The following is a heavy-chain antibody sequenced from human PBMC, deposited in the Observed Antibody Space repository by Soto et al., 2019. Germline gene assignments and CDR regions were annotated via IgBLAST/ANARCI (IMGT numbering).Heavy chain of an antibody. CDR2: IDWDDDK. J-gene: IGHJ6*02. D-gene: IGHD2-2*01. CDR1: GFSLSTSGMC. V-gene: IGHV2-70*01. Sequence: GSGPTLVNPTQTLTLTCTFSGFSLSTSGMCVSWIRQPPGKALEWLALIDWDDDKYYSTSLKTRLTISKDTSKNQVVLTMTNMDPVDTATYYCARSIVVVPAAHYYYYYGMDVWGQGTTVTVSS. CDR3: ARSIVVVPAAHYYYYYGMDV.